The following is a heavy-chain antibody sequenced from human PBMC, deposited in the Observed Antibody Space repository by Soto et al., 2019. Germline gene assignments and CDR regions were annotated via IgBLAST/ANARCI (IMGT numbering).Heavy chain of an antibody. V-gene: IGHV5-51*01. D-gene: IGHD2-2*01. CDR3: ARLPTSDCSSTSCYGNYYYYGMDV. CDR2: IYPGDSDT. Sequence: GESLKISCNGSGYSFTSYWIGWVRQMPCKGLEWMGIIYPGDSDTRYSPSFQGQVTISADKSISTAYLQWSSLKASDTAMYYCARLPTSDCSSTSCYGNYYYYGMDVWGQGTTVTVSS. CDR1: GYSFTSYW. J-gene: IGHJ6*02.